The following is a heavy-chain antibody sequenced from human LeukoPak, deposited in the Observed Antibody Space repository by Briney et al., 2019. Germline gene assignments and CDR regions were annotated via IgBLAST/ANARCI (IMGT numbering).Heavy chain of an antibody. CDR1: GYTFTGYY. V-gene: IGHV1-2*02. CDR2: INPNSGGT. D-gene: IGHD3-16*02. Sequence: VASVKVSCKASGYTFTGYYMHWVRQAPGQGLEWMGWINPNSGGTNYAQKFQGRVTMTRDTSISTAYMELSRLRSDDTAVYYCARDPRPMITFGGVIVRRDSWFDPWGQGTLVTVSS. CDR3: ARDPRPMITFGGVIVRRDSWFDP. J-gene: IGHJ5*02.